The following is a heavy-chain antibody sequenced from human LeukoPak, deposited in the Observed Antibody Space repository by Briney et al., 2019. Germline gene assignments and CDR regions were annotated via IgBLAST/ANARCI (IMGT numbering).Heavy chain of an antibody. CDR1: GFTFSSYA. V-gene: IGHV3-23*01. D-gene: IGHD3-9*01. J-gene: IGHJ6*02. CDR3: ASVLRYFDWVWPTDGMDV. Sequence: PGGSLRLSCAASGFTFSSYAMSWVRQAPGKGLEWVSAISGSGGGTYYADSVKGRFTISRDNSKNTLYLQMNSLRAEDTAVYYCASVLRYFDWVWPTDGMDVWGQGTTVTVSS. CDR2: ISGSGGGT.